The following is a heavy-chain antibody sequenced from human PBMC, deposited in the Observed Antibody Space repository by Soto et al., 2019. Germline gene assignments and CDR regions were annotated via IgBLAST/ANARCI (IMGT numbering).Heavy chain of an antibody. CDR1: GFTFSSYG. CDR3: AKDQSEFYGGYYFDY. Sequence: QVQLVESGGGVVQPGRSLRLSCAASGFTFSSYGMHWVRQAPGKGLEWVAVISYDGSNKYYADSVKGRFTISRDNSKNTLYVQMNSLRAEDTAVYYCAKDQSEFYGGYYFDYWGQGTLVTVSS. D-gene: IGHD4-17*01. J-gene: IGHJ4*02. V-gene: IGHV3-30*18. CDR2: ISYDGSNK.